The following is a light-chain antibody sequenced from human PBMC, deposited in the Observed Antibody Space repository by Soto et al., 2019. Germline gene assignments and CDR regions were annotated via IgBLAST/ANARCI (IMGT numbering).Light chain of an antibody. V-gene: IGLV2-11*01. CDR2: DVS. CDR1: SSDVGGYKY. J-gene: IGLJ1*01. Sequence: QSVLTQPRSVSGSPGQSVTISCTGTSSDVGGYKYVSWYQQHPGKAPKLMIYDVSKRPSGVPDRFSGSKSGNTASLTISGLQAEDEADYYCCSYAGSYTHVFGTGTKLTVL. CDR3: CSYAGSYTHV.